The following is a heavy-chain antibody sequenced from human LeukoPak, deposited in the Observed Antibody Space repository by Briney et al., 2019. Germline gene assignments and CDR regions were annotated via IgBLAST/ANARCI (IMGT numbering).Heavy chain of an antibody. CDR2: ISSSCSTI. J-gene: IGHJ4*02. CDR3: ARDGDGRAKYRIN. V-gene: IGHV3-11*01. Sequence: GGSLRLSCAASGFTFSDYYMSWIRQAPGKGLEGVSYISSSCSTIYYADSVKGRFTISRDNAKNSLYLQMNSLRAEDSAVYYCARDGDGRAKYRINWGQGTLVTVSS. CDR1: GFTFSDYY. D-gene: IGHD5-24*01.